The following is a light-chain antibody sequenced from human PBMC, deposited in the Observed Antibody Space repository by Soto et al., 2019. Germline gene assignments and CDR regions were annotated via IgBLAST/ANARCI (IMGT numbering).Light chain of an antibody. J-gene: IGKJ1*01. CDR2: GAS. CDR3: QQYNSYWT. Sequence: VMTQSPASLSVSPGERATLSCRASESVSSNLAWYQQKPGQGPRLLIYGASTRATGIPARFSGSGSGTEFTLTINSLQSEDFAVYYCQQYNSYWTFGQGTKVEIK. CDR1: ESVSSN. V-gene: IGKV3-15*01.